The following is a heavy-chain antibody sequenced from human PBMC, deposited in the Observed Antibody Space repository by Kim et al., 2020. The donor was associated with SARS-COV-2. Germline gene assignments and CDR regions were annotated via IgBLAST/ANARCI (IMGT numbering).Heavy chain of an antibody. CDR2: IYYSGST. J-gene: IGHJ4*02. Sequence: SETLSLTCTVSGGSISSYYWSWIRQPPGKGLEWIGYIYYSGSTNYNPSLKSRVTISVDTSKNQFSLKLSSVTAADTAVYYCAGSYDSSGYYWEPHPSLDYWGQGTLVTVSS. CDR3: AGSYDSSGYYWEPHPSLDY. D-gene: IGHD3-22*01. V-gene: IGHV4-59*08. CDR1: GGSISSYY.